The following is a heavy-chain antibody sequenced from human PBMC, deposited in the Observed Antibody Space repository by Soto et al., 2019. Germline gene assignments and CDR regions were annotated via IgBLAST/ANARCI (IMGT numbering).Heavy chain of an antibody. V-gene: IGHV4-34*01. CDR3: ARGSADCPFYYYGIGV. CDR2: INHSGST. D-gene: IGHD2-21*01. CDR1: GGSFSGYY. Sequence: SETLSLTCAVYGGSFSGYYWSWIRQPPGKGLEWIGEINHSGSTNYNPSLKSRVTISVDTSKNQFSLKLSSVTAADTAVYYCARGSADCPFYYYGIGVWGGGTKVAVSS. J-gene: IGHJ6*04.